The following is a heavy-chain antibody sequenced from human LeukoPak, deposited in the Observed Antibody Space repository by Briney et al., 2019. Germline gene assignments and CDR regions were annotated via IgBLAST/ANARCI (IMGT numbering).Heavy chain of an antibody. D-gene: IGHD2-15*01. J-gene: IGHJ4*02. CDR3: ASYCSGGSCYYFDY. CDR2: IYYSGST. CDR1: GGSISSYY. Sequence: SETLSLTCTVSGGSISSYYWSWIRQPPGKGLEWIGYIYYSGSTNYNPSLKSRVTISVDTSKNQFSLKLSSVTAADTAVYYCASYCSGGSCYYFDYWGQGTLVTASS. V-gene: IGHV4-59*01.